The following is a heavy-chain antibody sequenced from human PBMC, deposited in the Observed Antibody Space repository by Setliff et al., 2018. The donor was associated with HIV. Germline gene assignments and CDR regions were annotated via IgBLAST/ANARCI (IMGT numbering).Heavy chain of an antibody. J-gene: IGHJ4*02. CDR3: ASRRGGGFLAWPEPYFDY. D-gene: IGHD3-3*01. V-gene: IGHV4-39*01. CDR2: IFYTGST. CDR1: GGSISSGGYY. Sequence: SETLSLTCTVSGGSISSGGYYWGWIRQPPGKGLEWIGYIFYTGSTNYNTSLKSRVIISINTSKNQFSLKLFSVTAADTAVYYCASRRGGGFLAWPEPYFDYWGQGTLVTVSS.